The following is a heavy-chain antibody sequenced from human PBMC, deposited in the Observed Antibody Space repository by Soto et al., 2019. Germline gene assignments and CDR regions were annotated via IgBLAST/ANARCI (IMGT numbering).Heavy chain of an antibody. J-gene: IGHJ6*02. Sequence: SETLSLTCTVSCGSISSYYWSWIRQPPGKGLEWIGYIYYSGSTNYNPSLKSRVTISVDTSKNQFSLKLSSVTAADTAVYYCARDNYCSGGSCYSWDYYGMDVWGQGTTVTVSS. CDR2: IYYSGST. V-gene: IGHV4-59*01. CDR1: CGSISSYY. CDR3: ARDNYCSGGSCYSWDYYGMDV. D-gene: IGHD2-15*01.